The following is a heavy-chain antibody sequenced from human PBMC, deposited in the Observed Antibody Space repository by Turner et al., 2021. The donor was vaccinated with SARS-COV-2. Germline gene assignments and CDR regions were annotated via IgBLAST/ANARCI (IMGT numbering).Heavy chain of an antibody. J-gene: IGHJ4*02. CDR3: SRGDDSRKSGLL. CDR2: IHPSGST. V-gene: IGHV4-34*01. CDR1: GWSFSGYY. Sequence: QVHLQQWGAGLLNPSETLSLTCAVYGWSFSGYYWTGIRQPRGKGLEWIWEIHPSGSTYYNPSLKSRVTISQDTSKSQCSLNLSSVTAADTAVYHCSRGDDSRKSGLLWGQGTLVTVSS. D-gene: IGHD2-21*02.